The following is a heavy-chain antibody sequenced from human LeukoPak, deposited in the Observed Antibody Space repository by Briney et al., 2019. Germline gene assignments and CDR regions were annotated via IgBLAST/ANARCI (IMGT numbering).Heavy chain of an antibody. CDR2: IYYSGST. V-gene: IGHV4-59*08. CDR1: GGSISTDY. Sequence: MSSETLSLTCALSGGSISTDYWSWVRQPPGKGLQWIGYIYYSGSTNYNPSLKSRVTISLNMAKNQFSLRLRSVTAADTAVYYCARRVAVGNYFDPWGQGTLVTVSS. J-gene: IGHJ5*02. CDR3: ARRVAVGNYFDP. D-gene: IGHD4-11*01.